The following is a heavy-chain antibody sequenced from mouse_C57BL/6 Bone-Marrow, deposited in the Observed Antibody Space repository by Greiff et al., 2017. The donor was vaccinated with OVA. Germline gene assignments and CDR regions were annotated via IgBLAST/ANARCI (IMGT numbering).Heavy chain of an antibody. CDR1: GYTFTSYW. J-gene: IGHJ4*01. CDR2: IDPNSGGT. Sequence: QVQLQQPGAELVKPGASVKLSCKASGYTFTSYWMPWVKQRPGRGLEWIGRIDPNSGGTKYNEKFKSKATLTVDKPSSTAYMQLSSLTSEDSAVYYCAGGYYSNDYYAMDYWGQGTSVTVSS. D-gene: IGHD2-5*01. CDR3: AGGYYSNDYYAMDY. V-gene: IGHV1-72*01.